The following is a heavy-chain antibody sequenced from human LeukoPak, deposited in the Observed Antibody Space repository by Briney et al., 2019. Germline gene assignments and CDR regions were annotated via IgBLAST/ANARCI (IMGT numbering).Heavy chain of an antibody. CDR3: ARGGVRGAAPLYYFDY. CDR2: TYYRSEWYN. D-gene: IGHD3-10*01. J-gene: IGHJ4*02. CDR1: GDSVSSSTAA. V-gene: IGHV6-1*01. Sequence: SQTLSLTCAISGDSVSSSTAAWNWIRQSPSRGLEWLGRTYYRSEWYNDYAVSVKSRITINPDTSKNQFSLQLNSVTPEDTAVYYCARGGVRGAAPLYYFDYWGQGTLVTVSS.